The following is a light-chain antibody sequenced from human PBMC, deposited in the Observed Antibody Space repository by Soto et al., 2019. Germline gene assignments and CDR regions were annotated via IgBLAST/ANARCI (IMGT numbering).Light chain of an antibody. J-gene: IGKJ2*01. CDR3: QRDANWPPMYT. Sequence: IMVTQSQATLSVCPGERATLSCRASQSVGFGWYQQKPGQGPRRLIYGASTGATGIPARFSGSGSGTEFTLNISSLQTEDFAVYYCQRDANWPPMYTLGQGTKLDIK. V-gene: IGKV3-15*01. CDR1: QSVG. CDR2: GAS.